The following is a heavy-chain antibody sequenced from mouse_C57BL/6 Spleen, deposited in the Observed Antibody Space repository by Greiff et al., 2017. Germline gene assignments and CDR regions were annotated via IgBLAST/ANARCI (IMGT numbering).Heavy chain of an antibody. CDR3: ARETY. J-gene: IGHJ2*01. CDR2: ILPGSGST. V-gene: IGHV1-9*01. CDR1: GCTFTGYW. Sequence: QVQLQQSGAELMKPGASVKLSCKATGCTFTGYWIEWVKQRPGHGLEWIGEILPGSGSTNYNEKFKDKATFTADTSSKTAYMQISSLTTEDSAIYYCARETYWGQGTTLTVSS.